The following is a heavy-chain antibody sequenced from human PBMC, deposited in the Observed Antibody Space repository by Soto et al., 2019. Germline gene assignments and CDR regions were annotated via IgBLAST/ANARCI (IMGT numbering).Heavy chain of an antibody. J-gene: IGHJ6*03. CDR1: GFTFSSYA. V-gene: IGHV3-23*01. CDR3: AKVGDVVPADYYYYYYYMDV. D-gene: IGHD2-2*01. Sequence: SGGSLRLSCAASGFTFSSYAMSWVRQAPGKGLEWVSAISGSGGSTYYADSVKGRFTISRDNSKNTLYLQMNSLRAEDTAVYYCAKVGDVVPADYYYYYYYMDVWGKGTTVTVSS. CDR2: ISGSGGST.